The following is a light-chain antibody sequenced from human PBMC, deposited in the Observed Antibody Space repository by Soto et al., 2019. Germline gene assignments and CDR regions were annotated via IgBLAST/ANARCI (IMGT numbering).Light chain of an antibody. Sequence: DIQMTQSPSTLSASVGDRVTITCRASENINTWLAWYQQKPGKAPKLLIYAASSLEGGVPSRFSGSGSGTEFTLTISSLQPDDFATYYCQQYNNWYAFVQGTNLEIK. CDR3: QQYNNWYA. CDR2: AAS. CDR1: ENINTW. V-gene: IGKV1-5*01. J-gene: IGKJ2*01.